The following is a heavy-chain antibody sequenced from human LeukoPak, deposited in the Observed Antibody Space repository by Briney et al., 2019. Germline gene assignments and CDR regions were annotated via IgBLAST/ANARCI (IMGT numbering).Heavy chain of an antibody. CDR1: GFTFSSYG. Sequence: PGGSLRLSCAASGFTFSSYGMHWVRQAPGKGLEWVAFIRYDGSNKYYADSVKGRFTISRDNSKNTLYLQMNSLRAEDTAVYYCAKGSSSFRIPYYFDYWGQGTLVTVSS. CDR3: AKGSSSFRIPYYFDY. V-gene: IGHV3-30*02. J-gene: IGHJ4*02. D-gene: IGHD6-6*01. CDR2: IRYDGSNK.